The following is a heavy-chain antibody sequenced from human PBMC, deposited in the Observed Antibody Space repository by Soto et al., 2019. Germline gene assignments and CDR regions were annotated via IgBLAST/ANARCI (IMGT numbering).Heavy chain of an antibody. J-gene: IGHJ4*02. CDR2: ISTYNGNT. V-gene: IGHV1-18*01. D-gene: IGHD3-16*01. CDR3: ARGMGQPLDY. Sequence: QVQLVQSGAEVKKPGASVKVSCKASGYTFTSYDISWVRQAPGQGLEWMGWISTYNGNTNYAQRRQGRVTMTTDTSTSPAYVDLRSLRSDDTAVYYCARGMGQPLDYWGQGTLVTVSS. CDR1: GYTFTSYD.